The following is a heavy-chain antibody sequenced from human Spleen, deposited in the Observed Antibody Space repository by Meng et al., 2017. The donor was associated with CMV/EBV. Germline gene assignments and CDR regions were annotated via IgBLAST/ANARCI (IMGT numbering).Heavy chain of an antibody. CDR3: ARLRGPTPSGNAFDI. V-gene: IGHV3-20*04. D-gene: IGHD1-26*01. CDR1: GFIFDDYG. Sequence: LSLTCAASGFIFDDYGMGWVRQAPGKGLEWVSGIRWNGETTGYADSVKGRFIISRDNAKSYLYLHMNSLRAEDTALYFCARLRGPTPSGNAFDIWGQGTTVTVSS. CDR2: IRWNGETT. J-gene: IGHJ3*02.